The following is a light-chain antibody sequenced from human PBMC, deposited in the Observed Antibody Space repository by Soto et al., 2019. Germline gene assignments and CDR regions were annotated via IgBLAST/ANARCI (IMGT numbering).Light chain of an antibody. V-gene: IGLV1-51*01. CDR2: DDD. CDR3: CSYAGRSPWDV. CDR1: ISNIRSNY. J-gene: IGLJ1*01. Sequence: QSVLTQPPSVSAAPGQKVTISCSGSISNIRSNYVSWYQQFPGTAPKLLIYDDDKRPSGIPDRFSASKSGTSATLAITGLQTGDEADYYCCSYAGRSPWDVFGTGTKVTVL.